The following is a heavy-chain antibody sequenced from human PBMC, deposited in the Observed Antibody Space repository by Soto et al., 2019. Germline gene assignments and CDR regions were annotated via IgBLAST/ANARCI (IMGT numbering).Heavy chain of an antibody. D-gene: IGHD3-16*01. V-gene: IGHV1-18*01. CDR2: ISTYNGDT. Sequence: QVQLVQSGAEVKKPGASVKVSCKASGYTFNNYGISWVRQAPGQGLEWMGWISTYNGDTNYAQKLQGSVTMTTDTPTTTAHRGPRSLTADAAAAYYWAGGGLGGGVDYWGQGTLVTVSS. CDR3: AGGGLGGGVDY. J-gene: IGHJ4*02. CDR1: GYTFNNYG.